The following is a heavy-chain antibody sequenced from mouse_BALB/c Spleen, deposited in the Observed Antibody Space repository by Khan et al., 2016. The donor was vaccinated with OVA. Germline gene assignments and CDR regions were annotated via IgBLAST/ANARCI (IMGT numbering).Heavy chain of an antibody. CDR2: ISLKSNDYVS. CDR3: WLVL. D-gene: IGHD2-2*01. V-gene: IGHV6-6*02. Sequence: QLEESGRGLVQPGGSMKLSCVTSGFTFSNYWMNWVRQSPGQGLEWVAEISLKSNDYVSHYAESVKGRFTISRDDSKSSKYLQMDNLRGEGTGIYYCWLVLWGQGTIVTVSS. J-gene: IGHJ3*01. CDR1: GFTFSNYW.